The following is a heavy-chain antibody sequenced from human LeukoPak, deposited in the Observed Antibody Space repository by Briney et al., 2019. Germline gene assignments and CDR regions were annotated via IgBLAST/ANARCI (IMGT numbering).Heavy chain of an antibody. J-gene: IGHJ3*01. Sequence: GGSLRLSCAASGFTFSSYDMHWVRQAPGKGLEWVALMWFDGSIEYYADSVRGRFTISRDNSKNTLYLQMNSLRAEDTAVYYCARDYGGNSFAFDLWGQGTMVTVSS. V-gene: IGHV3-33*08. CDR2: MWFDGSIE. CDR3: ARDYGGNSFAFDL. CDR1: GFTFSSYD. D-gene: IGHD4-23*01.